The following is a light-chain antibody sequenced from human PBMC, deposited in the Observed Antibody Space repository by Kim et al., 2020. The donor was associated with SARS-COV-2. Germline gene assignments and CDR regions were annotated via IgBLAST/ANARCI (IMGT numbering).Light chain of an antibody. Sequence: DIQMTQSPSSLSASVGDRVTITCRASQTIYNYLNWYQQKPGKAPNLLIHAASNLPSGVPSRFSGSGSGTDFTLNISSLQPEDFGTYYCQQSYSAPFFGPGTKVDIK. V-gene: IGKV1-39*01. CDR3: QQSYSAPF. J-gene: IGKJ3*01. CDR2: AAS. CDR1: QTIYNY.